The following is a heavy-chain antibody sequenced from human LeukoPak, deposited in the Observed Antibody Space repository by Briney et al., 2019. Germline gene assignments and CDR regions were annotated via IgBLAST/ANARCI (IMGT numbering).Heavy chain of an antibody. D-gene: IGHD2-15*01. J-gene: IGHJ3*02. CDR3: AGRIFDI. CDR2: LNEDGSEK. V-gene: IGHV3-7*01. CDR1: GFTFSNYW. Sequence: PGGSLRLSCEASGFTFSNYWMAWVRQAPGKGLEWVANLNEDGSEKHYVDSVKGRFTISRDNAKQSVYLEMNSLRAEDTAMCYCAGRIFDIWGQGTLVTVSS.